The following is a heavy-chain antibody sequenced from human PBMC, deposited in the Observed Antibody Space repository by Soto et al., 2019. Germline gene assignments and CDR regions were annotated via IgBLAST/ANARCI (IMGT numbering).Heavy chain of an antibody. CDR1: GFTFSTYC. D-gene: IGHD1-1*01. CDR2: TCRYGREL. Sequence: GGSLRLSCAASGFTFSTYCMHWVRHTPGTGLVWVSRTCRYGRELYYADSVKGRFTISRDDAKNTLYLQMDSLRVEDTGIYYCVRGTTAWRGMDYWGQGALVTV. CDR3: VRGTTAWRGMDY. V-gene: IGHV3-74*01. J-gene: IGHJ4*02.